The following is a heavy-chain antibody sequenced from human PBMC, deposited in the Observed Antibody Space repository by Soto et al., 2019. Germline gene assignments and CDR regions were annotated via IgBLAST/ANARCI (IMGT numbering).Heavy chain of an antibody. CDR3: ARGDSSSWYDGFQH. J-gene: IGHJ1*01. Sequence: ASVKVSCKTSGYTFTAYGLAWLRQAPGQRPEWMGWVGTNNANTNYAQKLQGRVTMTTDTSTYTAYMELRSLRSDDTAVYYCARGDSSSWYDGFQHWGQGTLV. V-gene: IGHV1-18*01. D-gene: IGHD6-13*01. CDR2: VGTNNANT. CDR1: GYTFTAYG.